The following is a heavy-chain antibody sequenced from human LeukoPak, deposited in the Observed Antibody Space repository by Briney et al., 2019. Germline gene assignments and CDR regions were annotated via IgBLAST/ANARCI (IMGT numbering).Heavy chain of an antibody. J-gene: IGHJ6*02. CDR1: GFTFSSYG. D-gene: IGHD6-13*01. V-gene: IGHV3-30*18. Sequence: GGSLRLSCAASGFTFSSYGMQWVRQAPGKGPEWVAAASYDGSNQYYVDSVKGRFTISRDNSQNTLNLQMNSLRAEDTAVYYCAKDLVSAAGLFYYGMDVWGQGTTVTVSS. CDR2: ASYDGSNQ. CDR3: AKDLVSAAGLFYYGMDV.